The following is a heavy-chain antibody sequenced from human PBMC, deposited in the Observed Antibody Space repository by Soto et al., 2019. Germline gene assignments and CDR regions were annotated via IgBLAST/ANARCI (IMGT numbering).Heavy chain of an antibody. CDR3: ARTNYDILTGYQFDY. J-gene: IGHJ4*02. V-gene: IGHV4-31*03. D-gene: IGHD3-9*01. CDR1: GGSISSGGYY. Sequence: PSETLSLTCTVSGGSISSGGYYWSWIRQHPGKGLEWIGYIYYSGSTYYNPSLKSRVTISVDTSKNQFSLKLSSVTAADTAVYYCARTNYDILTGYQFDYWGQGTLVTVSS. CDR2: IYYSGST.